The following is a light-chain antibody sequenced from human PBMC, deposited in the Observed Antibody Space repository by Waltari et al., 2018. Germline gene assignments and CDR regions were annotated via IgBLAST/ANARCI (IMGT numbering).Light chain of an antibody. CDR2: EDS. CDR1: ALPKKY. V-gene: IGLV3-10*01. CDR3: YSTDSSGNYV. J-gene: IGLJ1*01. Sequence: SYELTQPPSVSVSPGQTARITCSGHALPKKYAYWYQQKSGQAPVLVIYEDSKRPSGIPERFSGSSSGTMATLTISGAQVEDEADYYCYSTDSSGNYVFGTGTKVTVL.